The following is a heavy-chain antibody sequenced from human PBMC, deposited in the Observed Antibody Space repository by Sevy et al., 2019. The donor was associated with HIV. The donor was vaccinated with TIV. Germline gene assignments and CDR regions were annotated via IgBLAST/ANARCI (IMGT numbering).Heavy chain of an antibody. CDR2: ISYDGSNK. D-gene: IGHD5-12*01. CDR1: GFTFSSYA. Sequence: GGSLRLSCAASGFTFSSYAMHWVRQAPGKGLEWVAVISYDGSNKYYADSVKGRFTISRDNSKITLYLQMNSLRAEDTAVYYCARFSDYVGVDYWGQGTLVTVSS. V-gene: IGHV3-30*04. CDR3: ARFSDYVGVDY. J-gene: IGHJ4*02.